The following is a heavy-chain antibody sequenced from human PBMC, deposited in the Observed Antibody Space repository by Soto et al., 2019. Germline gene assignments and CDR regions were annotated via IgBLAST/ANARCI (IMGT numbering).Heavy chain of an antibody. D-gene: IGHD6-13*01. CDR1: GYSFPSHW. CDR2: IYPGDSDV. J-gene: IGHJ5*02. Sequence: EVQLVQSAAEVKKPGESLRISCTGSGYSFPSHWIGWVRQMPGKGLEWMGMIYPGDSDVRYSPSFEGQVTISADKSISTAYLQWNSLKASDTAMYYCARHETQQLVNWFDPCGQGSMVIVSS. CDR3: ARHETQQLVNWFDP. V-gene: IGHV5-51*01.